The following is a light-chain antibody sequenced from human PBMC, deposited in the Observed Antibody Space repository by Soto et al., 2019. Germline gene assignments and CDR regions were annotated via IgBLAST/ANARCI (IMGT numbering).Light chain of an antibody. J-gene: IGKJ5*01. CDR2: RAS. V-gene: IGKV3-15*01. CDR3: QQYNSWPIT. Sequence: EVLMTQSPDTLCVSPGERVTLSCRASQSVSDNLAWYQQKPGQGPRLLVYRASTRTLGIPARFSGSESGTEFTLTISSLQSEDFAVYYCQQYNSWPITFGQGTRLEI. CDR1: QSVSDN.